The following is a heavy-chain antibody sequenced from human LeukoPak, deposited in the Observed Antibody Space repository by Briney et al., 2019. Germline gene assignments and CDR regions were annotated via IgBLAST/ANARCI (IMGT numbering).Heavy chain of an antibody. CDR2: ISGSGGST. J-gene: IGHJ4*02. V-gene: IGHV3-23*01. CDR3: AKDHGGIVGATSFDY. Sequence: PGGSLRLSCAASGFTFDDYGMSWVRQAPGKGLEWVPAISGSGGSTYYADSVKGRFTISRDNSKNTLYLQMNSLRAEDTAVYYCAKDHGGIVGATSFDYWGQGTLVTVSS. D-gene: IGHD1-26*01. CDR1: GFTFDDYG.